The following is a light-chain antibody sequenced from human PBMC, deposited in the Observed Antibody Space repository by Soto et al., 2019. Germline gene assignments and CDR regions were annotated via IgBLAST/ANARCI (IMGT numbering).Light chain of an antibody. J-gene: IGKJ2*01. V-gene: IGKV1-16*01. CDR3: QQYGPYPYT. Sequence: DIRMTQSPSSLSASVGNRVTITCRASRGVTLNSAWFQQKQGQAPKSQIYAASSLQSGVSSSFSGSGSGTDFTLSISSLQPEVFATYDCQQYGPYPYTFVQGYKVDIK. CDR2: AAS. CDR1: RGVTLN.